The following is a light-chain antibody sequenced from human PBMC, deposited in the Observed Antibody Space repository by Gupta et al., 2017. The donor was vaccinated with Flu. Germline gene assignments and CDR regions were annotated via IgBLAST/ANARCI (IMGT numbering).Light chain of an antibody. CDR1: QSVSSSY. V-gene: IGKV3-20*01. Sequence: IVSTPSPGTRSSCPGERATLSCRASQSVSSSYLAWYQQKPGEAPRLLIYGASSRATGIPDRCSGSGSGTDCTLTISRLEPEDVAVYYWQQYGSAPLFTFGPGTKVDIK. CDR3: QQYGSAPLFT. CDR2: GAS. J-gene: IGKJ3*01.